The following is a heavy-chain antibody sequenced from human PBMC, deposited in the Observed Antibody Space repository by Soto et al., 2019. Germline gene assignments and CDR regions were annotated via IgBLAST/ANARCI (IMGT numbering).Heavy chain of an antibody. CDR3: ARGGYGFYYYMDV. V-gene: IGHV4-59*01. Sequence: SETLSLTCTVSGGSNSSYYWSWIRQPPGKGLEWIGYIYYSGSTNYNPSLKSRVTISVDTSKNQFSLKLSSVTAADTAVYYCARGGYGFYYYMDVWGKGTTVTVSS. CDR1: GGSNSSYY. CDR2: IYYSGST. D-gene: IGHD5-18*01. J-gene: IGHJ6*03.